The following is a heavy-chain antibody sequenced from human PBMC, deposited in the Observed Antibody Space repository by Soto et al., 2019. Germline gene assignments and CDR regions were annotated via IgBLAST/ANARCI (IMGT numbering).Heavy chain of an antibody. D-gene: IGHD2-15*01. V-gene: IGHV3-23*01. J-gene: IGHJ4*02. Sequence: LRLSCAASGFTFSNYAMSWVRQAPGKGLEWVSTISGRGGNTYYADSVKGRFTISRDNSRNTLYLQMDSLRVEDSAVYSCAKAGCSGGTCYLYYFDYWGQGALVTVSS. CDR1: GFTFSNYA. CDR2: ISGRGGNT. CDR3: AKAGCSGGTCYLYYFDY.